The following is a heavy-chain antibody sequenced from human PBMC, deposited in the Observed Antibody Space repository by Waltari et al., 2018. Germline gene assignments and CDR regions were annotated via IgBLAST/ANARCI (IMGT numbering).Heavy chain of an antibody. CDR2: INPDGSQK. J-gene: IGHJ4*02. V-gene: IGHV3-7*01. CDR3: TTLARGESGDY. Sequence: EVQLVESGGGSVQPGRSLRLSCAASGVTFVTYWMKWMRQAPGKGLEWVANINPDGSQKFYVDSVKGRFTVSRDNAQNSLYLQMNNLRAEDTAVYYCTTLARGESGDYWGQGTLVTVSS. CDR1: GVTFVTYW. D-gene: IGHD3-10*01.